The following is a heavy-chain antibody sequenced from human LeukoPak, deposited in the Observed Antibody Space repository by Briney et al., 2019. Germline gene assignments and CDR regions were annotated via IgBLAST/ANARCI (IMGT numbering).Heavy chain of an antibody. CDR3: ARGHGVVAAAGNAFHRPFT. Sequence: GASVKVSCKASGYTFTSYDINWVRQATGQGREWMGWMNPNSGNTGYAQKFQGRVTMTRNTSISTAYMELSSMRSEDTAVYYCARGHGVVAAAGNAFHRPFTWGQGTLVTVSS. CDR2: MNPNSGNT. CDR1: GYTFTSYD. D-gene: IGHD6-13*01. V-gene: IGHV1-8*01. J-gene: IGHJ5*02.